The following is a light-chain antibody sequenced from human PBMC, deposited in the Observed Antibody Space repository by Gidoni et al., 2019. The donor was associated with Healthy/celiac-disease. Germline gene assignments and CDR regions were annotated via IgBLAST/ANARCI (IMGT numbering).Light chain of an antibody. CDR2: EVS. CDR1: SSDVGGYNY. J-gene: IGLJ1*01. V-gene: IGLV2-14*01. Sequence: QSALTQPASVSGSPGQPITISCTGTSSDVGGYNYVSWYQQHPGKVPKLMIYEVSNRPSGISNRFSGSKSGNTASLTISGLQAEDEADYYCSSYTSNNTLGYVFGTGTKITVL. CDR3: SSYTSNNTLGYV.